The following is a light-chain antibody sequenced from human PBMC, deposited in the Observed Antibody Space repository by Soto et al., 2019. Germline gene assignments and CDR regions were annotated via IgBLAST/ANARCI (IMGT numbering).Light chain of an antibody. CDR3: QQYNNWPPWK. J-gene: IGKJ1*01. V-gene: IGKV3-15*01. CDR2: GAS. CDR1: QSINSA. Sequence: EIVMTHSPSTLSVSPVESVTLSCMASQSINSALAWYQQKPGQAPRLLVYGASTRATGIPARFSGSGSGTESTLTISSLQSEDFAVYYCQQYNNWPPWKFGQGTKVDIK.